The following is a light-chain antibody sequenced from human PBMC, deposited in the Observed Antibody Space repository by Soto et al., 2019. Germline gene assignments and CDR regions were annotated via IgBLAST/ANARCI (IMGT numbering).Light chain of an antibody. J-gene: IGKJ5*01. CDR1: QRLLHTNAYHY. CDR2: LGS. CDR3: MKALQTPIT. V-gene: IGKV2-28*01. Sequence: ETLLTQIPVSPSVPPVDPASISWRYSQRLLHTNAYHYLDWYLQKPGQSPQLLIYLGSNRASGVPDRFSGSGSGTDFTLKISRVEAEDVGVYYCMKALQTPITCGKGQRRAIK.